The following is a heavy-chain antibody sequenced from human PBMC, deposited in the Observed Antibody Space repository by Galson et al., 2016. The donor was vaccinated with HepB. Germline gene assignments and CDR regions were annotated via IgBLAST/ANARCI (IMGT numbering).Heavy chain of an antibody. Sequence: CAISGDSVSSNIAGWYWIRQSPSRGLEWLGRTFYRSNWQTDYAESVRSRITINADTSKNQFSLHLSSVTPEDTAVYYCARSYLLGRGFGWWGQGTLVTASS. CDR1: GDSVSSNIAG. V-gene: IGHV6-1*01. CDR3: ARSYLLGRGFGW. CDR2: TFYRSNWQT. J-gene: IGHJ4*02. D-gene: IGHD3-3*01.